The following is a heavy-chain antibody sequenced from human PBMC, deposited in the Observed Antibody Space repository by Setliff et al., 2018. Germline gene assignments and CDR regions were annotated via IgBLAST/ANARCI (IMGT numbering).Heavy chain of an antibody. V-gene: IGHV1-69*13. Sequence: SVKVSCKASGGTFSSYAISWVRQAPGQGLEWMGGIIPIFGTANCAQKFQGRVTITADESTSTAYMELSSLRSEDTAVYYCAGDSRGLVPAAIEGSYYYYGMDVWGQGTTVTVSS. CDR1: GGTFSSYA. J-gene: IGHJ6*02. D-gene: IGHD2-2*02. CDR2: IIPIFGTA. CDR3: AGDSRGLVPAAIEGSYYYYGMDV.